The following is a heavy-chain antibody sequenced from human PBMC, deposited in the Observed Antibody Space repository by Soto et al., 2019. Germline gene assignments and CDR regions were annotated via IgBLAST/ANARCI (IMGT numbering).Heavy chain of an antibody. J-gene: IGHJ4*02. Sequence: HPGGSLRLSCAASGFTFSSHDMHWVRQATGKGLEWVSAIGTAGDTYYPGSVKGRFTISRENAKNSLYLQMNSLRAGDTAVYYCARANGGLYYFDYWGQGTLVTVSS. CDR3: ARANGGLYYFDY. CDR1: GFTFSSHD. CDR2: IGTAGDT. D-gene: IGHD4-17*01. V-gene: IGHV3-13*01.